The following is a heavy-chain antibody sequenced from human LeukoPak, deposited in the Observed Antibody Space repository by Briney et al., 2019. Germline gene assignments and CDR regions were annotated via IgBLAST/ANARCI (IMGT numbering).Heavy chain of an antibody. CDR1: GFTFSSYG. Sequence: GRSLRLSCAASGFTFSSYGMHWVRQAPGKGLEWVAVISYDGSNKYYADSVKGRFTISRDNSKNTLYLQMNSLRAEDTAVYYCAKEGGLPNSRDNNFDYWGQGTLVTVSS. J-gene: IGHJ4*02. CDR3: AKEGGLPNSRDNNFDY. D-gene: IGHD4-23*01. CDR2: ISYDGSNK. V-gene: IGHV3-30*18.